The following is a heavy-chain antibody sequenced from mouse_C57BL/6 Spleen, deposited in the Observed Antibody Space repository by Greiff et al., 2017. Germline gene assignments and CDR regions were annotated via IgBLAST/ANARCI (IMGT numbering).Heavy chain of an antibody. CDR1: GFSLTSYG. Sequence: QVQLQQSGPGLVAPSQSLSITCTVSGFSLTSYGVCRFRQPPGKGLEWLGVIWGDGSTNYYSALISRLSISKDNSKSQVFLKLNRLQTDDTATYYCAKDDSGSRGYCFDYWGQGTTLTVSS. CDR3: AKDDSGSRGYCFDY. D-gene: IGHD1-1*01. J-gene: IGHJ2*01. V-gene: IGHV2-3*01. CDR2: IWGDGST.